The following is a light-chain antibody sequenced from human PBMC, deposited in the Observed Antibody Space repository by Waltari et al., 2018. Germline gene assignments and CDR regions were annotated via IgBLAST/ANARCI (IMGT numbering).Light chain of an antibody. J-gene: IGLJ1*01. CDR1: SNNVGNQG. CDR2: RNN. V-gene: IGLV10-54*04. CDR3: SAWDNDLRGYV. Sequence: QAGLTQPPSVSKGLRQTATLSCTGNSNNVGNQGAAWLQQDQGQPPKLLSYRNNNRPSGISDRFSASMSGNPASLTIPGLQPADEADYYCSAWDNDLRGYVFGTGTKVTVL.